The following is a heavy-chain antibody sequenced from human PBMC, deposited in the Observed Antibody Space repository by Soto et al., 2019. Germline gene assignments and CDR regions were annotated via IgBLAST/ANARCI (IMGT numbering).Heavy chain of an antibody. CDR1: GFPFSIYG. CDR2: IWYDGSNK. V-gene: IGHV3-33*01. CDR3: ARSYYDSSGYPVPHFDY. D-gene: IGHD3-22*01. J-gene: IGHJ4*02. Sequence: GGSLRLSCAVSGFPFSIYGMHLVRQSPGKGLEWVAFIWYDGSNKYYADSVKGRFTISRDNSKNTLYLQMNSLRAEETAVYYCARSYYDSSGYPVPHFDYWGQGPLVTVSS.